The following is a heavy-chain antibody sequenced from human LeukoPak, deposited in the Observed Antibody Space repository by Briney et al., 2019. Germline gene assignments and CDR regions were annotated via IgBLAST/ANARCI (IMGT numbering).Heavy chain of an antibody. Sequence: GASVKVSCKASGYTFTIYYMHWVRQAPGQGLEWMGWISAYNGNTNYAQKLQGRVTMTTDTSTSTAYMELRSLRSDDTAVYYCAREITQLSMVRGVIEHYYMDVWGKGTTVTVSS. CDR3: AREITQLSMVRGVIEHYYMDV. CDR2: ISAYNGNT. V-gene: IGHV1-18*04. J-gene: IGHJ6*03. CDR1: GYTFTIYY. D-gene: IGHD3-10*01.